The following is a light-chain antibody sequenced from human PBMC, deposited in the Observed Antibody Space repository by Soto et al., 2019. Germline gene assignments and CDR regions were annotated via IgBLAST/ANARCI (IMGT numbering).Light chain of an antibody. CDR3: QQYNNWPPWT. J-gene: IGKJ1*01. CDR1: QSFSSSN. V-gene: IGKV3-15*01. CDR2: GAS. Sequence: IVLTQSPGPLSMSPGEKATLSCRAIQSFSSSNLAWYQQKPGQAPRLLIYGASTRATGIPARFSGSGSGTEFTLTISSLQSEDFAVYYCQQYNNWPPWTFGQGTKVDIK.